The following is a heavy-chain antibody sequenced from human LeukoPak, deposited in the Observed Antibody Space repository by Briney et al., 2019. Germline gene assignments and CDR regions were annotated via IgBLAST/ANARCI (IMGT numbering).Heavy chain of an antibody. CDR1: GYTFTSYG. J-gene: IGHJ4*02. D-gene: IGHD6-13*01. V-gene: IGHV1-18*01. CDR2: ISAYNGNT. Sequence: ASVKVSCKASGYTFTSYGISWVRQAPGQGLEWMGWISAYNGNTNYAQKLQGRVTMTTDTSTSTAYMELRSLRSDDTAVYYCARDWCSSSWYSWSGNYFDYWGQGTLVTVSS. CDR3: ARDWCSSSWYSWSGNYFDY.